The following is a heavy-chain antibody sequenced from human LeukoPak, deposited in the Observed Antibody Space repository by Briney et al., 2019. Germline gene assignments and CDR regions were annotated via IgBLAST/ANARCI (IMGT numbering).Heavy chain of an antibody. CDR3: ARIKNPFLDWLPPFDY. V-gene: IGHV3-30*19. CDR1: GFTFSSYG. D-gene: IGHD3/OR15-3a*01. J-gene: IGHJ4*02. CDR2: ISDDGSNK. Sequence: PGGSLRLSCAASGFTFSSYGMHWVRQAPGKGLEWVAVISDDGSNKHYADSVQGRFTISRDNSKNTLYLQMNSLRAEDTAVYYCARIKNPFLDWLPPFDYWGQGTLVTVSS.